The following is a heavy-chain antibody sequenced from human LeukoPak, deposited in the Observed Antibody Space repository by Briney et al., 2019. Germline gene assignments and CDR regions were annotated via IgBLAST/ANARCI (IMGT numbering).Heavy chain of an antibody. J-gene: IGHJ3*02. CDR1: GYTFTSYG. CDR2: ISAYNGNT. V-gene: IGHV1-18*01. D-gene: IGHD2-2*01. CDR3: AREYCSSTSCYEGITFDI. Sequence: ASVKVSCKASGYTFTSYGISWVRQAPGQGLEWMGWISAYNGNTNYAQKLQGRVTMTTDTSTSTAYMGLRSLRSDDTAVYYCAREYCSSTSCYEGITFDIWGQGTMVTVSS.